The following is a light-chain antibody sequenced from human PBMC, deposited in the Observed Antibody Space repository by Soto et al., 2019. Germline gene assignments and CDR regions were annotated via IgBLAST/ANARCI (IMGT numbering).Light chain of an antibody. V-gene: IGKV1-9*01. J-gene: IGKJ3*01. Sequence: IQLTQSPSSLSASVGDRVTITCRASQAITNYLAWYQQKPGTAPRLLIYAASTLQSGVPSRFSGSGSGTDFTLPTSTLQPENFATFYFKHQKSYPLIFGPGTKVDIK. CDR3: KHQKSYPLI. CDR2: AAS. CDR1: QAITNY.